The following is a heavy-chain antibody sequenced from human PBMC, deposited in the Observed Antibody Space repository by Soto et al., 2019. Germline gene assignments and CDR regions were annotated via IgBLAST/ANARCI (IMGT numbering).Heavy chain of an antibody. D-gene: IGHD6-13*01. Sequence: QVQLVESGGGLVKPGGSLRLSCAASGFTFSDYYMSWIRQAPGKGLEWVAYISSSGSTINYADSVKGRFTISRDNAKNSLYLQMNSVRAEDTAVYYCAIAAHGGSSWQAYYYYYYMDVWGKGTTVTVSS. CDR1: GFTFSDYY. J-gene: IGHJ6*03. CDR3: AIAAHGGSSWQAYYYYYYMDV. CDR2: ISSSGSTI. V-gene: IGHV3-11*01.